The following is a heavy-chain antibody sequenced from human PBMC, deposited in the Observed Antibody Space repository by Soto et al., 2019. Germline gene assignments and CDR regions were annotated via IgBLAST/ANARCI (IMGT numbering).Heavy chain of an antibody. CDR2: ISGSSSNI. CDR3: ARSAFDI. Sequence: HPGGSLRLSCVASGFSFSSNSMNWVRQAPGKGLEWLSYISGSSSNIYYTDSVKGRFTVSRDNAKNSLYLQVNSLRAEDTAVYYCARSAFDIWGQGTKVTVSS. CDR1: GFSFSSNS. J-gene: IGHJ3*02. V-gene: IGHV3-48*01.